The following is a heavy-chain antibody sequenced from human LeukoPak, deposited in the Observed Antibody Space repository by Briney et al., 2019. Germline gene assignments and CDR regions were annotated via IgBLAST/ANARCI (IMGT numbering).Heavy chain of an antibody. CDR1: GYTFSSYY. J-gene: IGHJ4*02. CDR3: ARDRGYCSGGSCYFLFY. V-gene: IGHV1-46*01. Sequence: ASVKVSCKASGYTFSSYYMHWVRQAPGQGLEWMGIINPSGGRTSYAQKFQGRVTMTRDMSTSTVYMELSSLRSEDTAGYYCARDRGYCSGGSCYFLFYWGQGTLVTVSS. CDR2: INPSGGRT. D-gene: IGHD2-15*01.